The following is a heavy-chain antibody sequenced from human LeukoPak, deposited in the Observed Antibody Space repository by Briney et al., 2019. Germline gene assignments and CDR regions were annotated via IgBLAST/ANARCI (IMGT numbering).Heavy chain of an antibody. CDR1: GYTFTGYY. CDR3: ARGRRYSSSWNDY. D-gene: IGHD6-13*01. V-gene: IGHV1-2*02. J-gene: IGHJ4*02. CDR2: INPNSGGT. Sequence: ASVKVSCKASGYTFTGYYMHWVRQAPGQGLEWMGWINPNSGGTNYAQKFQGRVTMTRDTSISTAYMELSRPRSDDTAVYYCARGRRYSSSWNDYWGQGTLVTVSS.